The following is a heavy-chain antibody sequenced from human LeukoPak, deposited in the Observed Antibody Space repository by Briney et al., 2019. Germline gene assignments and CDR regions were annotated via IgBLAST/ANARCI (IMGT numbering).Heavy chain of an antibody. V-gene: IGHV3-64*02. Sequence: GGSLRLSCAASGLTLSKYVIHWVRQASGKGLEYVSAIDQDGASTYYADSLEGRFTISRDSSKDTVYLQMGSLTVEDTAVYYCAREGYSSGRAGCFDFWGQGTLVTVSS. CDR3: AREGYSSGRAGCFDF. J-gene: IGHJ4*02. CDR1: GLTLSKYV. CDR2: IDQDGAST. D-gene: IGHD5-18*01.